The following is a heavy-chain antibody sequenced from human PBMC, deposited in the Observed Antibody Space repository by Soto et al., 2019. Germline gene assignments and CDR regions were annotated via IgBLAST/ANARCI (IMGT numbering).Heavy chain of an antibody. CDR3: ARDLSDFWSGSTYYYYYYGMDV. Sequence: GASVKVSCKVSGYTFTSYGISWVRQAPGQGLEWMGWISAYNGNTNYAQKLQGRVTMTTDTSTSTAYMELRSLRSDDTAVYYCARDLSDFWSGSTYYYYYYGMDVWGQGTTVTVSS. CDR2: ISAYNGNT. J-gene: IGHJ6*02. D-gene: IGHD3-3*01. CDR1: GYTFTSYG. V-gene: IGHV1-18*01.